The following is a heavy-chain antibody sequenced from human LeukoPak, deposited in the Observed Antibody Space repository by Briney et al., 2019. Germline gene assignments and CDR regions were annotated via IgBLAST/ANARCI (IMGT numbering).Heavy chain of an antibody. V-gene: IGHV3-7*01. CDR2: IKQDGSEK. Sequence: PGGSLRLSCAASGFTFSSYWMSWVRQAPGKGLEWVANIKQDGSEKYYVDSVKGRFTISRDNAKNSLYLQMNSLRAEDTAVYYCAREAAGELLPGILDYYCYYYMDVWGKGTTVTVSS. CDR1: GFTFSSYW. J-gene: IGHJ6*03. D-gene: IGHD3-10*01. CDR3: AREAAGELLPGILDYYCYYYMDV.